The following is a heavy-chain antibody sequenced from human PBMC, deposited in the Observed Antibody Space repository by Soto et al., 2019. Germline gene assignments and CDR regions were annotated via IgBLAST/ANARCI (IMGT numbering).Heavy chain of an antibody. Sequence: SETLSLTCTVSGGSISSYSWSWIRQPPGKGLEWIGYIYYSGSTNYNPSLKSRVTISVDTSKNQFSLKLSPVTAADTDAYYWARAVGYCSSTSWLRGNWFDPWGQGTLVTVSS. D-gene: IGHD2-2*01. J-gene: IGHJ5*02. CDR3: ARAVGYCSSTSWLRGNWFDP. V-gene: IGHV4-59*01. CDR2: IYYSGST. CDR1: GGSISSYS.